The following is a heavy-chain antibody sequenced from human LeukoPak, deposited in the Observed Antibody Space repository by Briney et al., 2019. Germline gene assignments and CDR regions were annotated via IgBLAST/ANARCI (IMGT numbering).Heavy chain of an antibody. V-gene: IGHV1-18*01. CDR1: GYTFTSYG. CDR2: ISAYNGNT. CDR3: ARYSYGHHAVDY. D-gene: IGHD5-18*01. Sequence: ASVKVSCKASGYTFTSYGISLVRQAPGQGLEWMGWISAYNGNTNYAQKLQGRVTMTTDTSTSTAYMELRSLRSDDTAVYYCARYSYGHHAVDYWGQGTLVTVSS. J-gene: IGHJ4*02.